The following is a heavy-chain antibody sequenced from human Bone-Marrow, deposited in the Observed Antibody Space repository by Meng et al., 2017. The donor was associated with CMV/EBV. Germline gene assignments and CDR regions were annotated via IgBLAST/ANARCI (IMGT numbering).Heavy chain of an antibody. CDR1: GFTFSSYA. D-gene: IGHD4-11*01. V-gene: IGHV3-30-3*01. J-gene: IGHJ6*02. CDR3: ARVYSNYVGMDV. CDR2: ISYDGSNK. Sequence: GESLKISCAASGFTFSSYAMHWVRQAPGKGLEWVAVISYDGSNKYYADSVKGRFTISRDNSKNTLYLQMNSLRAEDTAVYYCARVYSNYVGMDVWGQRTTVTVSS.